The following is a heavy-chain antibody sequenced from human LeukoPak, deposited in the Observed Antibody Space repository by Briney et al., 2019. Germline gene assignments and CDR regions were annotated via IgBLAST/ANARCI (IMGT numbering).Heavy chain of an antibody. CDR3: AKDKRYSGYDPFDY. Sequence: GGSLRLSCAASGFTFSTYAMSWVRQAPGKGLEWVSLISGDGGSTYYADSVKGRFTISRDNSKNSLYLQMNSLRTEDTALYYCAKDKRYSGYDPFDYWGQGTLVTVSS. CDR2: ISGDGGST. D-gene: IGHD5-12*01. J-gene: IGHJ4*02. CDR1: GFTFSTYA. V-gene: IGHV3-43*02.